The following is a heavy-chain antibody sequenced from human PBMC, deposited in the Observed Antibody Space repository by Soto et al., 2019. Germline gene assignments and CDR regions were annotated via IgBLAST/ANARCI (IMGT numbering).Heavy chain of an antibody. J-gene: IGHJ6*02. CDR2: INWNGGST. V-gene: IGHV3-20*04. CDR1: GFTFDDYG. Sequence: GGSLRLSCAASGFTFDDYGMSWVRQAPGKGLEWVSGINWNGGSTGYADSVKGRFTISRDNAKNSLYLQMNSLRAEDTALYYCARDHDYDSSGYYPSYYGMDVWGQGTTVTVSS. D-gene: IGHD3-22*01. CDR3: ARDHDYDSSGYYPSYYGMDV.